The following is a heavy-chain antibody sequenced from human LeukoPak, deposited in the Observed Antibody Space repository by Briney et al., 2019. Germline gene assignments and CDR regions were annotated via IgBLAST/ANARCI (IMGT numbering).Heavy chain of an antibody. CDR2: IYTSGST. V-gene: IGHV4-4*07. CDR1: GGSISSYY. D-gene: IGHD3-3*01. J-gene: IGHJ4*02. CDR3: ARSARKGRPLEWYFDY. Sequence: SETLSLTCTVSGGSISSYYWSWIRQPAGKGLEWIGRIYTSGSTNYNPSLKSRVTMSVDTSKNQFSLKLSSVTAADTTVYYCARSARKGRPLEWYFDYWGQGTLVTVSS.